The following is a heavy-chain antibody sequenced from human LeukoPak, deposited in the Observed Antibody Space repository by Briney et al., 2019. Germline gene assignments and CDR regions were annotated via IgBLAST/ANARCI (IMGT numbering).Heavy chain of an antibody. V-gene: IGHV3-7*01. CDR1: GFTFTSHS. D-gene: IGHD4-17*01. CDR2: IRQDGSQK. CDR3: ARESGSVTSEVDFDY. Sequence: GGSLRLSCTASGFTFTSHSLNWLRQAPGEGLEGVATIRQDGSQKYYVDSVKGRFTISRDNAKNSLYLQMNSLRAEDTAVYYCARESGSVTSEVDFDYWGQGTLVTVSS. J-gene: IGHJ4*02.